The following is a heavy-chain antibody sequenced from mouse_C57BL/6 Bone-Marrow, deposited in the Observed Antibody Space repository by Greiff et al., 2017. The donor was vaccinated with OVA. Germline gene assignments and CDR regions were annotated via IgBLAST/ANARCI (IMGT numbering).Heavy chain of an antibody. V-gene: IGHV1-81*01. Sequence: VQLVESGAELARPGASVKLSCKASGYTFTSYGISWVKQRPGQGLEWIGEIYPRSGNTYYNEKFKGKATLTADKSSSTAYMELRSLTSEDSAVYFCVRLRRRAYWGQGTLVTVSA. CDR1: GYTFTSYG. CDR3: VRLRRRAY. J-gene: IGHJ3*01. CDR2: IYPRSGNT. D-gene: IGHD2-12*01.